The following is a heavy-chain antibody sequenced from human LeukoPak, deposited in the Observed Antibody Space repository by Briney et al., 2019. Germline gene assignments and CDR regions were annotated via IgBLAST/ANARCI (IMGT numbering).Heavy chain of an antibody. CDR1: GGTFSSYA. CDR3: ARELGALDY. J-gene: IGHJ4*02. V-gene: IGHV1-69*01. D-gene: IGHD7-27*01. Sequence: SVKVSCXASGGTFSSYAISWVRQAPGQGLVWMGGIIPIFGTANYAQKFQGRVTITADESTSTAYMELSSLRSEDTAVYYCARELGALDYWGQGTLVTVSS. CDR2: IIPIFGTA.